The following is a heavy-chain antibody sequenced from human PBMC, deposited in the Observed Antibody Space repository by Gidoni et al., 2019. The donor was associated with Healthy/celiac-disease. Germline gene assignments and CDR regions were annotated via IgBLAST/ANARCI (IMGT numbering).Heavy chain of an antibody. CDR3: ASPLGYCSSTSCYAGVGAFDI. Sequence: QVQLVESGGGVVQPGRSLRLSCAASGFTFSSYGMHWGRQAPGKGLEWVAVIWYDGSNKYYADSVKGRFTISRDNSKNTLYLQMNSLRAEDTAVYYCASPLGYCSSTSCYAGVGAFDIWGQGTMVTVSS. CDR1: GFTFSSYG. V-gene: IGHV3-33*01. J-gene: IGHJ3*02. D-gene: IGHD2-2*01. CDR2: IWYDGSNK.